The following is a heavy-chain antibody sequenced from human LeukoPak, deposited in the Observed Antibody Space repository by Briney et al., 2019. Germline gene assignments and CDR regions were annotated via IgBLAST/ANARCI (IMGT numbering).Heavy chain of an antibody. CDR2: INPNSGGT. J-gene: IGHJ6*02. CDR1: GYTFTGYY. CDR3: ARGYSYERPLDV. D-gene: IGHD2-15*01. Sequence: GASVKVSCKASGYTFTGYYMHWVRQAPGQGLEWMGRINPNSGGTNYAQKFQGGVTMTRDTSISTAYMELSRLRSDDTAVYYCARGYSYERPLDVWGQGTTVTVSS. V-gene: IGHV1-2*06.